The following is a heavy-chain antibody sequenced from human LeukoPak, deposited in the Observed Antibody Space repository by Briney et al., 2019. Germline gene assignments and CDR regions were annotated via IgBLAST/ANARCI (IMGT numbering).Heavy chain of an antibody. Sequence: GGSLRPSCAASGFRFSNYGMAWVRQTPGKGLEWVSTISNTGDNTHYADSVQGRFTISRDNSKNTLFLQMNSLRADDTAIYYCAKDCCDYSPLDHWGQGTQVTVSS. CDR1: GFRFSNYG. CDR3: AKDCCDYSPLDH. V-gene: IGHV3-23*01. J-gene: IGHJ4*02. CDR2: ISNTGDNT. D-gene: IGHD2-15*01.